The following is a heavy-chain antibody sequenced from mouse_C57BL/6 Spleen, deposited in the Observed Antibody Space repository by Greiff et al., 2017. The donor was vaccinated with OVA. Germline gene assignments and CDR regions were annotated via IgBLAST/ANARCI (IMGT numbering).Heavy chain of an antibody. J-gene: IGHJ3*01. Sequence: EVKLVESGPGLVKPSQSLSLTCSVTGYSITSGYYWNWIRQFPGNKLEWMGYISYDGSNNYNPSLKNRISITRDTSKNQFFLKLNSVTTEDTATYYCARPDSSGIWFAYWGQGTLVTVSA. CDR1: GYSITSGYY. V-gene: IGHV3-6*01. D-gene: IGHD3-2*02. CDR3: ARPDSSGIWFAY. CDR2: ISYDGSN.